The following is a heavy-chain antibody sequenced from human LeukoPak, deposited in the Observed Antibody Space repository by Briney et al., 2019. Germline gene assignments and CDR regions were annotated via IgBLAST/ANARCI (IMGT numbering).Heavy chain of an antibody. CDR3: TRDPLYGALDS. Sequence: GGSLRLSCVASGFTFGSYWMTWVRQAPGKGLEWVANIQPDGSQGLYVDSVKGRFIISRDNAKKSLYLQMNSLRAEDTAVYYCTRDPLYGALDSWGQGTLATVSS. D-gene: IGHD4-17*01. CDR1: GFTFGSYW. V-gene: IGHV3-7*01. J-gene: IGHJ4*02. CDR2: IQPDGSQG.